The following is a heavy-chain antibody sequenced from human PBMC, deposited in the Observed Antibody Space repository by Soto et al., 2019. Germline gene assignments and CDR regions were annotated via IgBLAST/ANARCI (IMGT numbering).Heavy chain of an antibody. CDR2: IYYSGST. CDR1: GGSISSSSYY. J-gene: IGHJ5*02. D-gene: IGHD3-10*01. Sequence: SETLSLTCTVSGGSISSSSYYWGWIRQPPGKGLEWIGSIYYSGSTYYNPSLKSRVTISVDTSKNQFSLKLSSVTAADTAMYYCARDLRGRRSGRFDPWGQGTLVTVSS. V-gene: IGHV4-39*07. CDR3: ARDLRGRRSGRFDP.